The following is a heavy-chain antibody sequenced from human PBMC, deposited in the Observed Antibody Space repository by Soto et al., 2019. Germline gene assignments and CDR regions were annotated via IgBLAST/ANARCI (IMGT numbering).Heavy chain of an antibody. Sequence: SETLSLTCTVSGVSISSYYWSWIRQPPGKGLEWIGYIYYSGSTNYNPSLKSRVTISVDTSKNQFSLKLSSVTAADTAVYYCARHHSSSLDPWGQGTLVTVSS. CDR3: ARHHSSSLDP. CDR1: GVSISSYY. CDR2: IYYSGST. V-gene: IGHV4-59*08. D-gene: IGHD6-6*01. J-gene: IGHJ5*02.